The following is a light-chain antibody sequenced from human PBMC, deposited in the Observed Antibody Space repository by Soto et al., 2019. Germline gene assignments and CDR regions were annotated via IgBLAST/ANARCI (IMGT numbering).Light chain of an antibody. CDR3: QLYSGSPWT. CDR1: QSISNKY. V-gene: IGKV3-20*01. Sequence: EIVFTQSPGTPSFSPGEKATPSFRARQSISNKYLAWYQQEPGQAPRLLIHGVSIRATGIPDRFSGSGSGTDFTLTISRLEPEDSAVYYCQLYSGSPWTFGQGTKVDIK. J-gene: IGKJ1*01. CDR2: GVS.